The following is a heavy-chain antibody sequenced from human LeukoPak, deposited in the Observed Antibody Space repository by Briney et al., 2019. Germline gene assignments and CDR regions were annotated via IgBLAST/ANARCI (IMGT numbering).Heavy chain of an antibody. CDR3: ATANMAMGGDY. D-gene: IGHD5-18*01. V-gene: IGHV1-2*02. Sequence: GASVKVSCKASGYTFTGYYMHWVRQAPGQGLEWMGWINPNSGGTNYAQKFQGRVTMTRDTSTSTVYMELSSLRSEDTAVYYCATANMAMGGDYWGQGTLVTVSS. CDR2: INPNSGGT. CDR1: GYTFTGYY. J-gene: IGHJ4*02.